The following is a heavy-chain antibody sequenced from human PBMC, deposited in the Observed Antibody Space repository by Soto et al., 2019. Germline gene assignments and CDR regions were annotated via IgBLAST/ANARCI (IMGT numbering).Heavy chain of an antibody. Sequence: ASVQVSCKTSGYYFTNFDINWVRQAPGRGLVWMGWMNPSSGETGSAQNFQGRVTMTRDISTRTFFMQLTSLRSEDTAIYYCARLAEYCNGIKCYSNFDFWGRGTQVPVSS. D-gene: IGHD2-15*01. CDR1: GYYFTNFD. J-gene: IGHJ4*01. CDR3: ARLAEYCNGIKCYSNFDF. V-gene: IGHV1-8*01. CDR2: MNPSSGET.